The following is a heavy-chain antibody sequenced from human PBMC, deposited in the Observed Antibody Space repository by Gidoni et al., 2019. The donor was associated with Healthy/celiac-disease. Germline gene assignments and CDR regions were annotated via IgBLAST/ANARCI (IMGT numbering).Heavy chain of an antibody. CDR3: ARDRVVLGDLWSGYKSGNYYNMDV. V-gene: IGHV1-69*01. Sequence: QVQLVQSGAEVKKPGSSVKVSCKAPGGTFSSYAISWVRQSPGQGLEWMGGIIPIFGTTNYAQKFQGRVTITADESTSTAYMELSSLRSEDTAVYYCARDRVVLGDLWSGYKSGNYYNMDVWGRGTTVTVSS. J-gene: IGHJ6*03. CDR2: IIPIFGTT. CDR1: GGTFSSYA. D-gene: IGHD3-3*01.